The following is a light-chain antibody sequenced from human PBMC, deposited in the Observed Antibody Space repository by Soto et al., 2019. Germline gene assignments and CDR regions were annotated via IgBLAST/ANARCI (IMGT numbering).Light chain of an antibody. Sequence: EIVMTQSPATLSVSPGEGATLSCRASQSVSSNLAWYQQKPGQAPSLLIYGAFTRATGIPARFSGTGSGTDFTLTISRLEPEDFAVYYCQKYGGSPSTFGQGTRLEI. CDR2: GAF. CDR3: QKYGGSPST. J-gene: IGKJ5*01. V-gene: IGKV3-15*01. CDR1: QSVSSN.